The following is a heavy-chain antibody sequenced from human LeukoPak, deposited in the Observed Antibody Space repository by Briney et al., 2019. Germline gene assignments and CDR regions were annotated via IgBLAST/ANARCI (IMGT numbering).Heavy chain of an antibody. CDR3: AKEAGRDDFWDYFDC. J-gene: IGHJ4*02. CDR2: ISWNSGSI. D-gene: IGHD5-24*01. Sequence: PGGSLRLSCAASGFTFDDYAMHWVRQAPGKGLEWVSGISWNSGSIGYADSVKGRFTISRDNAKNSLYLQMNSLRAEGTALYYCAKEAGRDDFWDYFDCWGQGTLVTFSS. V-gene: IGHV3-9*01. CDR1: GFTFDDYA.